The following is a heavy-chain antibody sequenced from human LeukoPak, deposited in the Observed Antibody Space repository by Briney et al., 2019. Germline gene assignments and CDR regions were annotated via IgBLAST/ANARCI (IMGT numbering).Heavy chain of an antibody. CDR1: GGSISSSSYY. V-gene: IGHV4-39*07. Sequence: SETLSLTCTVSGGSISSSSYYWGWIRQPPGKGLEWIGSIYYSGSTYYNPSLKSRVTISVDTSKNQFSLKLSSVTAADTAVYYCARARYDWPLYTPPYYYYYYMDVWGKGTTVTVSS. CDR2: IYYSGST. CDR3: ARARYDWPLYTPPYYYYYYMDV. D-gene: IGHD3-16*02. J-gene: IGHJ6*03.